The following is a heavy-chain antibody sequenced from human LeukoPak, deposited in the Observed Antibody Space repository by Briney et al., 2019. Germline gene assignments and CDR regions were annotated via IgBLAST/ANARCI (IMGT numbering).Heavy chain of an antibody. D-gene: IGHD2-2*01. CDR3: ARGLYCSSSTSCYDYGMDV. J-gene: IGHJ6*02. CDR1: ASSFRSYG. V-gene: IGHV1-69*01. CDR2: FIPILGTA. Sequence: AVKVSFNSSASSFRSYGLNLVRQAPGQGLEWMGGFIPILGTAKYAQKLQGRVTITADESTSTGYMELSSLRYEDTAVYYCARGLYCSSSTSCYDYGMDVWGQGTTVTVSS.